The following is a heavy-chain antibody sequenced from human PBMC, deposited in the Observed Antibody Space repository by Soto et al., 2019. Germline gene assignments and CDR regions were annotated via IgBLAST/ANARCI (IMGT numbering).Heavy chain of an antibody. CDR3: AHINCSSTSCYGYGMDV. CDR1: GFSLSTSGVG. D-gene: IGHD2-2*01. Sequence: QITLKESGPTLVKPTQTLTLTCTFSGFSLSTSGVGVGWIRQPPGKALEWLALIYWNDDKRYSPSLKSRLTITKDTSKNQVVLTMTHMDPVDTATYYCAHINCSSTSCYGYGMDVWGQGTTVTVSS. CDR2: IYWNDDK. V-gene: IGHV2-5*01. J-gene: IGHJ6*02.